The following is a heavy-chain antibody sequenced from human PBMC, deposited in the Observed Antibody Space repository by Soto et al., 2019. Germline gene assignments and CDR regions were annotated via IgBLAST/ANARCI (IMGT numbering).Heavy chain of an antibody. CDR3: AKDRGAGGRFSGIAVAGIPS. CDR1: GFTFSSYA. V-gene: IGHV3-23*01. J-gene: IGHJ5*02. Sequence: EVQLLESGGGLVQPGGSLRLSCAASGFTFSSYAMSLVRQTPGKGLEWVSGISGGGGNTYYADSVTGRFTISRDNSRNTLYLQMNSLRAADTAIYYCAKDRGAGGRFSGIAVAGIPSWGQGTLVTVSS. D-gene: IGHD6-19*01. CDR2: ISGGGGNT.